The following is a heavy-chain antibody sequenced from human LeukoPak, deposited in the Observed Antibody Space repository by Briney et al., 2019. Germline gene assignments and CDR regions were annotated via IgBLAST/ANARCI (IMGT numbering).Heavy chain of an antibody. CDR3: ASHDSSDAFDI. Sequence: GGSLRLSCVASGFTFSSYSMNWVRQAPGKGLEWVSSISSSSSYIYYADSVKGRFTISRDNAKNSLYLQMNSLRAEDTAVYYCASHDSSDAFDIWGQGTMVTVSS. V-gene: IGHV3-21*01. CDR1: GFTFSSYS. D-gene: IGHD3-22*01. CDR2: ISSSSSYI. J-gene: IGHJ3*02.